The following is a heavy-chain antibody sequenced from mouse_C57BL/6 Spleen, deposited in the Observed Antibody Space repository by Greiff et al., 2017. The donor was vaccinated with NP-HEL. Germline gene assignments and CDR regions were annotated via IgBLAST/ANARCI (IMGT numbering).Heavy chain of an antibody. V-gene: IGHV5-17*01. CDR3: ARHYGGYYAMDY. CDR2: ISSGSSTI. Sequence: EVQLMESGGGLVKPGGSLKLSCAASGFTFSDYGMHWVRQAPEKGLEWVAYISSGSSTIYYADTVKGRFTISRDNAKNTLFLQMTSLRSEDTAMYYCARHYGGYYAMDYWGQGTSVTVSS. D-gene: IGHD1-1*01. CDR1: GFTFSDYG. J-gene: IGHJ4*01.